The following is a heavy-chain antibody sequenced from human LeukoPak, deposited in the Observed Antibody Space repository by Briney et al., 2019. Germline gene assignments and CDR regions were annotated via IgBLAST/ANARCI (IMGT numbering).Heavy chain of an antibody. CDR2: IIPIFGTA. CDR3: ARSYGDYVDWFDP. J-gene: IGHJ5*02. D-gene: IGHD4-17*01. CDR1: GGTFSSYA. Sequence: ASVKVSCKASGGTFSSYAISWVRQAPGQGLEWMGGIIPIFGTANYTQKFQGRVTITADESTSTAYMELSSLRSEDTAVYYCARSYGDYVDWFDPWGQGTLVTVSS. V-gene: IGHV1-69*13.